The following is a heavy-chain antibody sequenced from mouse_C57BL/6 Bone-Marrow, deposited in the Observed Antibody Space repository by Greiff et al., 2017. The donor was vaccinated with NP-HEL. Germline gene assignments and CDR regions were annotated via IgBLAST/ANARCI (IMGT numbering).Heavy chain of an antibody. V-gene: IGHV1-4*01. J-gene: IGHJ2*01. Sequence: QVQLKQSGAELARPGASVKMSCKASGYTFTSYTMHWVKQRPGQGLEWIGYINPSSGYTKYNQKFKDKATLTAYKSSSTAYMQLSSLTSEDSAVYYCARGNYYDPTKDYWGQGTTLTVSS. CDR2: INPSSGYT. D-gene: IGHD1-1*01. CDR1: GYTFTSYT. CDR3: ARGNYYDPTKDY.